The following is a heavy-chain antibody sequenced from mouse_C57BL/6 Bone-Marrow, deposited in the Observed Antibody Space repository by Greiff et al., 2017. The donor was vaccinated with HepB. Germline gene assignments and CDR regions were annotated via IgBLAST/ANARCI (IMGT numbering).Heavy chain of an antibody. V-gene: IGHV1-50*01. J-gene: IGHJ2*01. CDR3: ARCYYSNPYYFDY. Sequence: QVQLQQPGAELVKPGASVKLSCKASGYTFTSYWMQWVKQRPGQGLEWIGEIDPSDSYTNYNQKFKGKATLTVDTSSSTAYMQLSSLTSEYSAVYYCARCYYSNPYYFDYWGQGTTLTVSS. CDR1: GYTFTSYW. D-gene: IGHD2-5*01. CDR2: IDPSDSYT.